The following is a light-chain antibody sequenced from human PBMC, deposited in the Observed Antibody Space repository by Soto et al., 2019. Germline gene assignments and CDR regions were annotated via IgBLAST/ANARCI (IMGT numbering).Light chain of an antibody. Sequence: EIVLTQSPGTLSLSPGERATLSCRASQSVSSSYLAWYQQKPGQAPRLRIYGASSRATGIPDRFSGSGSGTDFTLIISRLEPEDFALYYCQQYGSSPLTFGQGTKVEIK. CDR2: GAS. CDR1: QSVSSSY. V-gene: IGKV3-20*01. CDR3: QQYGSSPLT. J-gene: IGKJ1*01.